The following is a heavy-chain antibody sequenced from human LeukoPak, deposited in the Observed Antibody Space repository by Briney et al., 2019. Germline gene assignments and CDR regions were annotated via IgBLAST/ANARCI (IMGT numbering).Heavy chain of an antibody. CDR1: GYTFTSYG. CDR3: ARGSQWIQLCRYFDY. CDR2: ISAYNGNT. V-gene: IGHV1-18*01. Sequence: ASVKVSCKASGYTFTSYGISWVRQAPGQGLEGMGWISAYNGNTNYAQKLQGRVTMTTDTSTSTAYMELRSLRSDDTAVYYCARGSQWIQLCRYFDYWGQGTLVTVSS. J-gene: IGHJ4*02. D-gene: IGHD5-18*01.